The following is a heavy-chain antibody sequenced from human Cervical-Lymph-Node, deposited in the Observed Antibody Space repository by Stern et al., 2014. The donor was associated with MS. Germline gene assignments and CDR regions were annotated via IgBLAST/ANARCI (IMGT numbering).Heavy chain of an antibody. CDR3: ARGLLGSENAFDI. Sequence: QVQLVESGAEVKKPGSSVKVSCKASGYTFTSYGISCVRQAPGQGLEWMGWISAYNGTTNYAQRLQGTVNMTTDTSTSTAYMELRSLRSDDTAVYYCARGLLGSENAFDIWGQGTMVTVSS. CDR1: GYTFTSYG. CDR2: ISAYNGTT. J-gene: IGHJ3*02. V-gene: IGHV1-18*01. D-gene: IGHD2-15*01.